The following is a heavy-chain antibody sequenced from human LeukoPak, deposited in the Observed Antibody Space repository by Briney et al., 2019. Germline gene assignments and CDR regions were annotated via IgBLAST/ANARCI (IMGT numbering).Heavy chain of an antibody. CDR3: AKDAAGPEY. V-gene: IGHV3-23*01. CDR1: GLTFGDYS. CDR2: ISAGGGST. D-gene: IGHD6-13*01. Sequence: GGSLRLSCAASGLTFGDYSMTWVRQAPGKGLFWVSGISAGGGSTYYADSVKGRFTISRDNSRNTLYLQMNSLRAEDTAIYYCAKDAAGPEYWGQGTLVTVSS. J-gene: IGHJ4*02.